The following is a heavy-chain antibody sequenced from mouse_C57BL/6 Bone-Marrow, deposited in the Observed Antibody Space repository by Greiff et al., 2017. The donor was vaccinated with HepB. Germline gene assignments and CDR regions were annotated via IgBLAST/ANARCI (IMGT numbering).Heavy chain of an antibody. V-gene: IGHV1-15*01. D-gene: IGHD2-5*01. J-gene: IGHJ3*01. CDR1: GYTFTDYE. Sequence: QVQLQESGAELVRPGASVTLSCKASGYTFTDYEMHWVKQTHVHGLEWIGAIDPETGGTDYNQKFKGKAILTADKSSSTAYMELRSLTSEDSAVYYCTRRSNYLAWFAYWGQGTLVTVSA. CDR2: IDPETGGT. CDR3: TRRSNYLAWFAY.